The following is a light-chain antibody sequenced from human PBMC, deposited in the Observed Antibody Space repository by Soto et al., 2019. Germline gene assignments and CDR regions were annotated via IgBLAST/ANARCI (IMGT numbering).Light chain of an antibody. J-gene: IGKJ1*01. Sequence: EIVLTQSPGTLSLSPGERATISCRASQSVSSNYLAWYQQKPGQAPRLLIYAASNRASGIPDRFGGSGSAADFTLTVSRLEPEDFVVYYCQRYGSAPWTFGQGTKVEI. V-gene: IGKV3-20*01. CDR2: AAS. CDR1: QSVSSNY. CDR3: QRYGSAPWT.